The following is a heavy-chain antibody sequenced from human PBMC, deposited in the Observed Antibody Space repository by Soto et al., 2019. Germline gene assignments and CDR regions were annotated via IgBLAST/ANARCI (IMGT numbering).Heavy chain of an antibody. CDR1: RFTFSHYW. CDR2: IKQDGSEK. Sequence: GGSLKLSCAASRFTFSHYWIGWVLQAPGKGLEWVANIKQDGSEKYYVDSVKGRFTISRDNAKNSLYLQMNSLRAEDTAVYYCAREPNSIDYWGQGT. CDR3: AREPNSIDY. J-gene: IGHJ4*02. V-gene: IGHV3-7*01. D-gene: IGHD1-7*01.